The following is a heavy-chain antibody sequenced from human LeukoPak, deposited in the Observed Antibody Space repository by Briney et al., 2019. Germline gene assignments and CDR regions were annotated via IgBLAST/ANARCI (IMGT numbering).Heavy chain of an antibody. CDR3: ARRPPNSGSYGGPSGLDY. CDR2: INKDGSEK. J-gene: IGHJ4*02. Sequence: TGGSLRLSCAPSGFTFSDYWMSWVRQAPGKGLEWVANINKDGSEKFYVDSVKGRFTISRDNAKNSLYLQMNSLRAEDTAVYYCARRPPNSGSYGGPSGLDYWGQGTLVTVSS. V-gene: IGHV3-7*01. D-gene: IGHD1-26*01. CDR1: GFTFSDYW.